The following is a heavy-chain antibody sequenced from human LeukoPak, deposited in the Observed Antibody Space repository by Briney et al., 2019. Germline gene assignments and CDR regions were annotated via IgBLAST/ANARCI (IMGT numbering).Heavy chain of an antibody. J-gene: IGHJ5*02. V-gene: IGHV4-34*01. CDR1: GGSFSGYY. CDR3: ARGEGYCSGGSCHYNWFDP. CDR2: INHSGST. D-gene: IGHD2-15*01. Sequence: SETLSLTCAVYGGSFSGYYWGWIRQPPGKGLEWIGEINHSGSTNYNPSLKSRVTISVDTSRNQFSLKLSSVTAADTAVYYCARGEGYCSGGSCHYNWFDPWGQGTLVTVSS.